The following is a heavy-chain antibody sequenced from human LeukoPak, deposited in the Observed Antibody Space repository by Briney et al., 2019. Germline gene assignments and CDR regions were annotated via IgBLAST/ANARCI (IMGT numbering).Heavy chain of an antibody. CDR2: ISSSGSTI. V-gene: IGHV3-48*03. CDR3: AGPLQTSSGPPSYPPPPDY. Sequence: GGSLRLSCAASGFTFSSYEMNWVRQAPGKGLEWVSYISSSGSTIYYADSVKGRFTISRDNAKNSLYLQMNSLRAEDTAVYYCAGPLQTSSGPPSYPPPPDYWGQGTLVTVSS. J-gene: IGHJ4*02. CDR1: GFTFSSYE. D-gene: IGHD2-2*02.